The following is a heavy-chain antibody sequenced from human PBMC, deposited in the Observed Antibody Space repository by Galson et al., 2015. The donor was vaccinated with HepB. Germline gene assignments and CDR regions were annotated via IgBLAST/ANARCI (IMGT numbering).Heavy chain of an antibody. V-gene: IGHV1-69*13. CDR1: GGTFSSYA. D-gene: IGHD6-6*01. Sequence: SVKVSCKASGGTFSSYAISWVRQAPGQGLEWMGGIIPIFGTANYAQKFQGRVTITADESTSTAYMELSSLRSEDTAVYYCARDVLAARSYYYYYMDVWGKGTTVTVSS. CDR3: ARDVLAARSYYYYYMDV. CDR2: IIPIFGTA. J-gene: IGHJ6*03.